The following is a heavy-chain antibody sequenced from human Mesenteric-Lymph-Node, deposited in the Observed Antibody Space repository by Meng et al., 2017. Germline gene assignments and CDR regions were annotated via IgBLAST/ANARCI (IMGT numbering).Heavy chain of an antibody. CDR3: ARDSWSIIMIVVPRAGAFDI. D-gene: IGHD3-22*01. J-gene: IGHJ3*02. Sequence: ASVKVSCKASGGTFSSYAISWVRQAPGQGLEWMGWISAYNGNTNYAQKLQGRVTMTTDTSTSTAYMELRSLRSDDTTVYYCARDSWSIIMIVVPRAGAFDIWGQGTMVTVSS. CDR1: GGTFSSYA. CDR2: ISAYNGNT. V-gene: IGHV1-18*01.